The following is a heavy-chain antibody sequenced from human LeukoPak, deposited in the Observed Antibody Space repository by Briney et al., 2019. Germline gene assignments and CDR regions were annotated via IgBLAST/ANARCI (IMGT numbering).Heavy chain of an antibody. CDR3: ARSARLMKGVVEVTALDD. CDR1: GFTFRSYE. Sequence: PGGSLRLSCEDSGFTFRSYEMNWVRQAPGKGLEWIAYLSSSGSAFSYADSVKGRFTIARDNVKNSVYLEMNSLRADDTAVYYCARSARLMKGVVEVTALDDWGQGTLVTVSS. D-gene: IGHD3-3*01. CDR2: LSSSGSAF. V-gene: IGHV3-48*03. J-gene: IGHJ4*02.